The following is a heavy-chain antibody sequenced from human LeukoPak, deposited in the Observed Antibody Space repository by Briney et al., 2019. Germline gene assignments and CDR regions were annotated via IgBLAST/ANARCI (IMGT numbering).Heavy chain of an antibody. V-gene: IGHV3-9*01. D-gene: IGHD2-2*01. J-gene: IGHJ6*03. CDR1: GFTFDDYA. CDR3: ARDPSPRTSYYYYYMDV. Sequence: TGGSLRLSCAASGFTFDDYAMHWVRQAPGKGLEWVSGISWNSGSIGYADSVKGRFTISRDNAKNSLHLQMNSLRVEDTAVYYCARDPSPRTSYYYYYMDVWGKGTTVTVSS. CDR2: ISWNSGSI.